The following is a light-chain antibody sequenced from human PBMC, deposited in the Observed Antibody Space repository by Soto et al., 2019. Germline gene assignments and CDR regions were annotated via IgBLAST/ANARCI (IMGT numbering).Light chain of an antibody. CDR2: EVS. J-gene: IGLJ1*01. CDR1: SSDVGGYNQ. Sequence: QAVVTQPPSASGSPGQSVTISCTGSSSDVGGYNQVSWYQQHPGKAPKLMIYEVSERPSGVPDRFSGSKSGNTASLTVSGLQAEDEADYYCNSYVGNNNFVFGTGTKVTVL. CDR3: NSYVGNNNFV. V-gene: IGLV2-8*01.